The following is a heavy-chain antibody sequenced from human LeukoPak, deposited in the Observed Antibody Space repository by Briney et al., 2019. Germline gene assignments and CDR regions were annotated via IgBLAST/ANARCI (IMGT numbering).Heavy chain of an antibody. J-gene: IGHJ6*02. CDR1: GFTFSSYA. CDR3: ARVRYGMDV. CDR2: ISYDGSNK. Sequence: PGRSLRLSCAASGFTFSSYAMHWVRQAPGKGLEWVAVISYDGSNKYYADSVKGRFTISRDSSKNTLYLQMNSLRAEDTAVYYCARVRYGMDVWGQWTTVTVSS. V-gene: IGHV3-30-3*01.